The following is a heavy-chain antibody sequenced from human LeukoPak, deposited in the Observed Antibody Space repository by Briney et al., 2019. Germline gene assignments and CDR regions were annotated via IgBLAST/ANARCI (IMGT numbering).Heavy chain of an antibody. CDR1: GFTFSSYW. Sequence: GGSLRLSCAASGFTFSSYWMSWVRQAPGKGLEWVANIKQDGSEKYYVDSVKGRFTISRDNAKNSVDLQMNSLRAEDTAVYYCARDTARSYHYFDYWGQGTLVTVSS. CDR3: ARDTARSYHYFDY. D-gene: IGHD1-26*01. CDR2: IKQDGSEK. V-gene: IGHV3-7*01. J-gene: IGHJ4*02.